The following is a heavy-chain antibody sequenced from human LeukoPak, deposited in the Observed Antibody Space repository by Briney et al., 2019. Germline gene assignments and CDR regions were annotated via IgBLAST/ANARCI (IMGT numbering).Heavy chain of an antibody. CDR1: GFTFSSYS. D-gene: IGHD5-12*01. V-gene: IGHV3-33*01. Sequence: PGRSLRLSCAASGFTFSSYSMHWVRQAPGKGLEWVAVIWYDGSNKYYADSVKGRFTISRDNSKNTLYLQMYSLRAEDTAVYYCARDMAPRGYSGYENYWGQGTLVTVSS. J-gene: IGHJ4*02. CDR2: IWYDGSNK. CDR3: ARDMAPRGYSGYENY.